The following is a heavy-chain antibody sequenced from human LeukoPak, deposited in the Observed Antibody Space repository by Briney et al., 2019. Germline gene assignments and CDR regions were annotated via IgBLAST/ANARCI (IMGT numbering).Heavy chain of an antibody. CDR1: GFTVSNRY. J-gene: IGHJ4*02. CDR3: ARGGAGYYGSGSYDY. Sequence: GGSLRLSCAASGFTVSNRYMNWVRQAPGKGLEWVSVIYAGGSTYYADSVKGRFSISRDNSKNTVYLQMSNLRAEDTAVYYCARGGAGYYGSGSYDYWGQGTLVTVSS. D-gene: IGHD3-10*01. V-gene: IGHV3-53*01. CDR2: IYAGGST.